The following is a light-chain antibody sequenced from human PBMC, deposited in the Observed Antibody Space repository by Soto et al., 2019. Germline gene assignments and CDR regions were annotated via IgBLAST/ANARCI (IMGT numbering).Light chain of an antibody. V-gene: IGKV1-27*01. CDR3: QEYDNAPRA. J-gene: IGKJ1*01. CDR2: AAS. CDR1: QGISIY. Sequence: QMTQSPSSLSASVGDRVTITCRASQGISIYLAWYQQKPGEVPQLLIYAASTLQSGVPSRFSGSGSGADFTLSINSLQPEDVATYYCQEYDNAPRAFGQGTRVDIK.